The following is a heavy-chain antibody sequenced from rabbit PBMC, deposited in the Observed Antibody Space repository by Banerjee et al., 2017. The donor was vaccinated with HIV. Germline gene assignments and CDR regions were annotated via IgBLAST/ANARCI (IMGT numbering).Heavy chain of an antibody. V-gene: IGHV1S40*01. D-gene: IGHD4-2*01. CDR3: ARDAGYAGTNL. CDR2: IGPGST. Sequence: QSLEESGGDLVKPGASLTLTCTASGFSFSGTYYMCWVRQAPGKGLEWIACIGPGSTYYATWAKGRFTIAKTSSTPVPLQMTSLTAADTATYFCARDAGYAGTNLRGRGTLVTVS. J-gene: IGHJ4*01. CDR1: GFSFSGTYY.